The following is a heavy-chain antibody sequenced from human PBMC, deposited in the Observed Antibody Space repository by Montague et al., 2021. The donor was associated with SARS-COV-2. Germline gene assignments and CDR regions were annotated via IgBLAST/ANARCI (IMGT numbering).Heavy chain of an antibody. V-gene: IGHV3-74*01. CDR2: INSDGSST. D-gene: IGHD2-2*02. CDR1: GFTFSSYW. J-gene: IGHJ6*02. CDR3: ARDQHIVVVPGAIRGYYYYGMDV. Sequence: SLRLSCAASGFTFSSYWMHWVRQAPGKGLAWVSRINSDGSSTSYADSVKGRFTISRDNAKNTLYLQMNSLRAEDTAVYYCARDQHIVVVPGAIRGYYYYGMDVWGQGTTVTVSS.